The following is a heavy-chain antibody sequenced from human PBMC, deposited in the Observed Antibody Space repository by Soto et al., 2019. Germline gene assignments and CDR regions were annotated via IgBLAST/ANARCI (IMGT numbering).Heavy chain of an antibody. V-gene: IGHV5-10-1*01. D-gene: IGHD3-22*01. CDR2: IDPSDSYT. J-gene: IGHJ4*02. CDR1: GYSFTSYW. Sequence: GESLKISCKGSGYSFTSYWISWVRQMPGKGLEWMGRIDPSDSYTNYSPSFQGHVTISADKSINTAYLQWSSLKASDTAMYYCARHLNYYDSSGYPWGFDYWGQGTLVTVSS. CDR3: ARHLNYYDSSGYPWGFDY.